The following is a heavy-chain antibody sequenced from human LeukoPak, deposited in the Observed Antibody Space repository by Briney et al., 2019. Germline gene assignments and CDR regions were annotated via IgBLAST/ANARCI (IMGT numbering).Heavy chain of an antibody. Sequence: GSLRLSCVGSGFTLGSYWMSWVRQAPGKGLEWVANIKQDGSQIYYADSVKGRFTISRDNAKNSLFLQMNRLRVEDTGVYYCARLKDDVTKFDYWGQGTLVTVSS. CDR3: ARLKDDVTKFDY. J-gene: IGHJ4*02. CDR1: GFTLGSYW. V-gene: IGHV3-7*01. CDR2: IKQDGSQI. D-gene: IGHD2-8*01.